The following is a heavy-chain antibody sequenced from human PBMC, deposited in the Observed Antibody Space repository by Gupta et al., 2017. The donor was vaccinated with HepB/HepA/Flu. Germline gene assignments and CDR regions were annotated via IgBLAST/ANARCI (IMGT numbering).Heavy chain of an antibody. J-gene: IGHJ4*02. CDR3: ARIQRYCSSTTCPRTIDY. Sequence: QVHLVVSGGDLVKPGGSLRLSCAASGFTFSDYYMTWIRQSPGRGLEWVSYISNVDTIYYADSVKGRFTVSRDNAKNSLYLEMNSLRAEDTAVYYCARIQRYCSSTTCPRTIDYWGQGTLVTVSS. CDR2: ISNVDTI. CDR1: GFTFSDYY. D-gene: IGHD2-2*01. V-gene: IGHV3-11*04.